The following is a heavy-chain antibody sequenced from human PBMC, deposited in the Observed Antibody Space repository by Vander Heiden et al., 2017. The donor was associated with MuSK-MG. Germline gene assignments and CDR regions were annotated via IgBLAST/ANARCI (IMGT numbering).Heavy chain of an antibody. CDR1: GFRFGTYA. CDR2: ILYDGSKT. V-gene: IGHV3-30*18. CDR3: ANYYIGGSGSPTPLY. D-gene: IGHD3-10*01. Sequence: QVQLVESGGGVVQPGRSLRLSCAGSGFRFGTYAMYWVRQAPGKGLECVAVILYDGSKTYYADSVKGRFTISRDNAKNTLYLQMNSLRAEDTAVYYCANYYIGGSGSPTPLYWGQGTLVTVSS. J-gene: IGHJ4*02.